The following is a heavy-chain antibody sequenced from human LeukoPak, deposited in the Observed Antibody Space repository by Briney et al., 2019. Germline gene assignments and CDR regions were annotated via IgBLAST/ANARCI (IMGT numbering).Heavy chain of an antibody. J-gene: IGHJ4*02. Sequence: GGSLRLSCAASVFSFSNSGMSWVRQAPAKGLEWVAGISGGGANTHYADSVKGRFTISRDNSKNTLFLQMNSLRDEDTAIYYCSKWNGYGDYWGQGTLVTVSS. V-gene: IGHV3-23*01. CDR2: ISGGGANT. D-gene: IGHD1-1*01. CDR3: SKWNGYGDY. CDR1: VFSFSNSG.